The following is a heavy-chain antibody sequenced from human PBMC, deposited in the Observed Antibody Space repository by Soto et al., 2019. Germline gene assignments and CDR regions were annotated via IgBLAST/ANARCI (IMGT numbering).Heavy chain of an antibody. D-gene: IGHD6-6*01. Sequence: QVQLVQSGAKVKKPGSSVKVSCKASGGTFSSYTISWVRQAPGQGLEWMGRIIPILGIANYAQKFQGRVTITADKSTSTAYMELSSLRSEDTAVYYCARAFSSIAALGAFDIWGQGTMVTVSS. J-gene: IGHJ3*02. V-gene: IGHV1-69*02. CDR2: IIPILGIA. CDR1: GGTFSSYT. CDR3: ARAFSSIAALGAFDI.